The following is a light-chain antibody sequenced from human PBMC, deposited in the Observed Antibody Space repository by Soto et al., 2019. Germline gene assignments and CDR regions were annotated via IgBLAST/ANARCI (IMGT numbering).Light chain of an antibody. J-gene: IGKJ2*01. CDR2: KIS. CDR3: MQATQYPPYT. CDR1: QSLLHSDGNTY. V-gene: IGKV2-24*01. Sequence: DIVMTQTPLSSPVTLGQPASISCRSSQSLLHSDGNTYLSWLQQRPGQPPRLLIYKISNRLSGVPDRFSGSGAETDFTLKISRVEADDVGVYYCMQATQYPPYTFGQGTKLEI.